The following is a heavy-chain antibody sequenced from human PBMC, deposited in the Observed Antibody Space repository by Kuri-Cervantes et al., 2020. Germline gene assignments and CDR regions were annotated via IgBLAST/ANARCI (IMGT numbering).Heavy chain of an antibody. D-gene: IGHD6-13*01. CDR1: GFSLSTSGVG. V-gene: IGHV2-5*01. CDR3: AHDITAAPVHGALDV. Sequence: SGPTLVKPTQTLTLTCTFSGFSLSTSGVGVGWIRQPPGKALEWLALIYWNDDKRYSPSLKSRLTITKDTSKNQVVLTMTNMDPVDTATYYCAHDITAAPVHGALDVWGQGTMVTVSS. J-gene: IGHJ3*01. CDR2: IYWNDDK.